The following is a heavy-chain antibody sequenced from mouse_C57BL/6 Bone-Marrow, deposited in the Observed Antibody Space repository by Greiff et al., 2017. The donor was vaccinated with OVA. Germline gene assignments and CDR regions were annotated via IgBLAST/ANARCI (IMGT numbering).Heavy chain of an antibody. J-gene: IGHJ1*03. D-gene: IGHD1-1*01. CDR3: AKDWLRYYSSRLDWYFDV. V-gene: IGHV1-72*01. CDR2: IYPNSGGT. CDR1: GYTFTSYW. Sequence: QVQLQQPGAELVKPGASVKLSCKASGYTFTSYWMHWVKQRPGRGLEWIGRIYPNSGGTKYNEKFKSKATLTVDKPSSTAYMQLSSLTSEDSAVYYGAKDWLRYYSSRLDWYFDVWGTGTTVTVSS.